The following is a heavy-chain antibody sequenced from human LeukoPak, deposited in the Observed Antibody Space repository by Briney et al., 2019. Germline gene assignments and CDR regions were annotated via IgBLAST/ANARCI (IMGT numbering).Heavy chain of an antibody. CDR1: GFTFSSYA. V-gene: IGHV3-23*01. CDR2: ISGNSGST. D-gene: IGHD3-16*01. Sequence: PGGSLRLSCAASGFTFSSYAMSWVRQAPGKGLEWVSAISGNSGSTYCADSVKGRFTISRDNSKNTLYLQMNSLRAEDTAVYYCAKDRSGGGIDWFDPWGQGTLVTVSS. CDR3: AKDRSGGGIDWFDP. J-gene: IGHJ5*02.